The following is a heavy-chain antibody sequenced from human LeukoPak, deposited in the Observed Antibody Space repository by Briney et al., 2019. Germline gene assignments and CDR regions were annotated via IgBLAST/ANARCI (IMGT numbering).Heavy chain of an antibody. CDR2: IYSGGSS. CDR3: ARGGRSSGGYLYNFDY. CDR1: GFTFSNAW. V-gene: IGHV3-53*01. Sequence: GGSLGLSCAASGFTFSNAWMSWVRQAPGKGLEWVSVIYSGGSSYYADSVKGRFTLSRDNSKNTLYLQMNSLRAEDTAVYYCARGGRSSGGYLYNFDYWGQGTLVTVSS. J-gene: IGHJ4*02. D-gene: IGHD1-26*01.